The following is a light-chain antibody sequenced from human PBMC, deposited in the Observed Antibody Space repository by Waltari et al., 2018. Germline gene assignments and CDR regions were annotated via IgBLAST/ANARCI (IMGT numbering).Light chain of an antibody. CDR2: DSF. Sequence: EVVLTQSPGTLSFSPGERATLSCRASQNIRGAYLAWYQQRPGQTPRLLIYDSFIRATGIPDRFSGSGSGADFTLTISSLAPEDSAVYFCHQYDTSPQTFGKGTKVSIK. CDR1: QNIRGAY. CDR3: HQYDTSPQT. V-gene: IGKV3-20*01. J-gene: IGKJ1*01.